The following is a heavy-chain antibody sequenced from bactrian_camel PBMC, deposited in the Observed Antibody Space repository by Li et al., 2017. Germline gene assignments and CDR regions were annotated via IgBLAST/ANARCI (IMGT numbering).Heavy chain of an antibody. Sequence: HVQLVESGGGSVPPGGSLTLSCAASGYTGSRYCMSWFRQAPGKEREGVATIDVAGRTSYADSVKGRFTISKDNAKNTLYLQIDSLKPEDTATYYCAADPGTHCTGGYICLVRSAFRDWGQGTQVTVS. D-gene: IGHD3*01. CDR1: GYTGSRYC. J-gene: IGHJ4*01. CDR2: IDVAGRT. V-gene: IGHV3S26*01. CDR3: AADPGTHCTGGYICLVRSAFRD.